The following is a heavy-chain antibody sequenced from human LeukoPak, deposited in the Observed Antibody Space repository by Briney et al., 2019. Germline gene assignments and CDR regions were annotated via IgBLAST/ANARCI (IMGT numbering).Heavy chain of an antibody. CDR2: ISSSGSTI. CDR3: AGTAFDDSR. Sequence: GGSLRLSCAASGFTFSSYEMNRVRQAPGKGLEWVSYISSSGSTIYYADSVKGRFTISRDNAKNSLYLQMNSLRAEDTAVYYCAGTAFDDSRWGQGTLVTVSS. V-gene: IGHV3-48*03. D-gene: IGHD3-16*01. CDR1: GFTFSSYE. J-gene: IGHJ4*02.